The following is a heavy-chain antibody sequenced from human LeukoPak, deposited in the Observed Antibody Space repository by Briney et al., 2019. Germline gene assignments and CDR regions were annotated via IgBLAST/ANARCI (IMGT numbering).Heavy chain of an antibody. CDR2: IYYSGST. J-gene: IGHJ6*02. Sequence: PSETLSLTCTVSGGSISSYYWSWIRQPPGKGLEWIGYIYYSGSTNYNPSLKSRVTISVDTSKNQFSLKLSSVTAADTAVYYCARVGRSGSYYYYYYGMDVWGQGTTVTVSS. CDR3: ARVGRSGSYYYYYYGMDV. V-gene: IGHV4-59*01. D-gene: IGHD3-10*01. CDR1: GGSISSYY.